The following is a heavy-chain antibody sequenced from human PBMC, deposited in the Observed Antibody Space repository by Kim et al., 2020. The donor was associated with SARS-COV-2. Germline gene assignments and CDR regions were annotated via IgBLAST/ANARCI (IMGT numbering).Heavy chain of an antibody. Sequence: ASVKVSCKASGYTFTGYYMHWVRQAPGRGLEWMGRINPNSGGTNYAQKFQGRVTMTRDTSISTAYMELSRLRSDDTAVYYCARDLQGGGYPYYYYYGMDVWGQGTTVTVSS. J-gene: IGHJ6*02. D-gene: IGHD5-12*01. CDR2: INPNSGGT. V-gene: IGHV1-2*06. CDR1: GYTFTGYY. CDR3: ARDLQGGGYPYYYYYGMDV.